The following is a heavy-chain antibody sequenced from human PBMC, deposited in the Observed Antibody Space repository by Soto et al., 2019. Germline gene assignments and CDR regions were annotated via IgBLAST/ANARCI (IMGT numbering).Heavy chain of an antibody. J-gene: IGHJ5*02. Sequence: QVQLQESGPGLVKPSETLSLTCTVSGGSISSYYWSWIRQPPGKGLEWIGYIYYSGSTNYNPSLKSRVTIAVDTSQNQFSLKLSSVTAADTAVYYCARDLGVVAATGWFDPWGQGTLVTVSS. CDR2: IYYSGST. CDR3: ARDLGVVAATGWFDP. D-gene: IGHD2-15*01. V-gene: IGHV4-59*01. CDR1: GGSISSYY.